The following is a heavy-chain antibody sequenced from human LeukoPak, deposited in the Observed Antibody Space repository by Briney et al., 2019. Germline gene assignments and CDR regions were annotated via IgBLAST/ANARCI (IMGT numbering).Heavy chain of an antibody. CDR2: IKSKRDFETI. D-gene: IGHD1-26*01. V-gene: IGHV3-15*01. Sequence: GGSLRLSCAASGFTFSSYSMNWVRQAPGKGLEWVGRIKSKRDFETIDYAAPVKGRFTISRDDSRNTLYLQMNSLKIEDTALYYCMIDVPGGSYPFDYWGQGTLVTVSS. CDR3: MIDVPGGSYPFDY. J-gene: IGHJ4*02. CDR1: GFTFSSYS.